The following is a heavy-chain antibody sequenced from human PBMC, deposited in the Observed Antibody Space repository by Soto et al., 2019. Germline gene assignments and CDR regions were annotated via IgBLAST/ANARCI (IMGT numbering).Heavy chain of an antibody. CDR1: GFTFSSYW. CDR3: ARSRPLFGVVIKRYYYGMDV. D-gene: IGHD3-3*01. J-gene: IGHJ6*02. Sequence: GGSLRLSCAASGFTFSSYWMHWVRQAPGKGLVWVSRINSDGSSTSYADSVKGRFTISRDNAKNTLYLQMNSLRAEDTAVYYCARSRPLFGVVIKRYYYGMDVWGQGTTVTVSS. V-gene: IGHV3-74*01. CDR2: INSDGSST.